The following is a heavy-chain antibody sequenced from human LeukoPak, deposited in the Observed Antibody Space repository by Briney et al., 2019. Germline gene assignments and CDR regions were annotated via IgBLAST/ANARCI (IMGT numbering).Heavy chain of an antibody. V-gene: IGHV3-30*18. CDR1: GFTFSSYG. CDR3: VKEGAFYFDS. CDR2: LSYDGSQE. Sequence: PGRSLRLSCAASGFTFSSYGMYWVRQAPGEGLEWVAALSYDGSQEYYKDSVKGRITISRDNSKNTLYLQMNSLRAEDTAVYYCVKEGAFYFDSWGQGTLVTVSS. J-gene: IGHJ4*02. D-gene: IGHD3-16*01.